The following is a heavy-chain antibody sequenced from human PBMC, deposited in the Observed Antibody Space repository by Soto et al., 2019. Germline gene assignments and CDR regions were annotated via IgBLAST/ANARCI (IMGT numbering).Heavy chain of an antibody. D-gene: IGHD1-1*01. J-gene: IGHJ4*02. V-gene: IGHV3-30*18. CDR1: GFTFSSYG. CDR3: AKDHWPMSKTGIYYFDY. Sequence: GGSLRLSCAASGFTFSSYGMHWVRQAPGKGLEWVAVISYDGSNKYYADSVKGRFTISRDNSKNTLYLQMNSLRAEDTAVYYCAKDHWPMSKTGIYYFDYWGQGTLVTVSS. CDR2: ISYDGSNK.